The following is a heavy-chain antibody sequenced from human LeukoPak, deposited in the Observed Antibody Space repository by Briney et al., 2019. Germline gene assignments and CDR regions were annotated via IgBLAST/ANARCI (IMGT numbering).Heavy chain of an antibody. V-gene: IGHV4-59*08. CDR3: ARLSGVIGLDAFDI. CDR1: GGSISIYY. D-gene: IGHD3-10*01. J-gene: IGHJ3*02. Sequence: PSETLSLTCTVSGGSISIYYWSWIRQPPGKGLEWIGYIYYSGSTNYNPSLKSRVTISVDTSKNQFSLKLSSVTAADTAVYYCARLSGVIGLDAFDIWGQGTMVTVSS. CDR2: IYYSGST.